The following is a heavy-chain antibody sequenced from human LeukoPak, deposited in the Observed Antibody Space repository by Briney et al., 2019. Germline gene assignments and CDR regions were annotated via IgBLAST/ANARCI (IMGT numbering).Heavy chain of an antibody. CDR1: GFTFSSYS. Sequence: PGGSLRLSCAASGFTFSSYSMNWVRQAPGKGLEWVSSISSSSSYIYYADSVKGRFTISRDNAKNSLYLQMNSLRAEDTAVYYCARLAREWELPPGFDYWGQGTLVTVSS. J-gene: IGHJ4*02. D-gene: IGHD1-26*01. CDR2: ISSSSSYI. V-gene: IGHV3-21*01. CDR3: ARLAREWELPPGFDY.